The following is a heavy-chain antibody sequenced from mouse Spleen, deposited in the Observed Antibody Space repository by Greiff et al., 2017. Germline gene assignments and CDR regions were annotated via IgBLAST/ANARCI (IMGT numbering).Heavy chain of an antibody. Sequence: EVKLMESGGGLVKPGGSLKLSCAASGFTFSDYGMHWVRQSPEKGLEWVAYISSGSSTIYYADTVKGRFTISRDNAKNTLFLQMTSLRSEDTAMYYCAKGLITTVEDYFDYWGQGTTLTVSS. CDR3: AKGLITTVEDYFDY. CDR2: ISSGSSTI. D-gene: IGHD1-1*01. V-gene: IGHV5-17*01. J-gene: IGHJ2*01. CDR1: GFTFSDYG.